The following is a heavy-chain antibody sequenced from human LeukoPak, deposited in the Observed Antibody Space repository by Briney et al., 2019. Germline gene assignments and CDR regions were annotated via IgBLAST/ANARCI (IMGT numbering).Heavy chain of an antibody. Sequence: ASVKVSCKASGYTFTSYAISWVRQAPGQGLEWMGGIIPIFGTANYAQKFQGRVTITADESTSTAYMELSSLRSEDTAVYYCARAYNWNFGYYYYMDVWGKGTTVAVSS. V-gene: IGHV1-69*13. CDR2: IIPIFGTA. J-gene: IGHJ6*03. CDR3: ARAYNWNFGYYYYMDV. CDR1: GYTFTSYA. D-gene: IGHD1-7*01.